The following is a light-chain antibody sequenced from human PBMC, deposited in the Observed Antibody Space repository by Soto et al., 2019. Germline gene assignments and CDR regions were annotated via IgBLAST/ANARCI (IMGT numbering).Light chain of an antibody. CDR2: DAS. Sequence: DIRMTQSPSTLSVSVGDRVTITCRASQSINTWLAWYQQKPGKAPKLLIYDASRLQSGVPSRFSGSGSGTEFTLTVSSPQPDDFATYYCQQYNSFGQGTKLDNK. V-gene: IGKV1-5*01. CDR1: QSINTW. CDR3: QQYNS. J-gene: IGKJ2*01.